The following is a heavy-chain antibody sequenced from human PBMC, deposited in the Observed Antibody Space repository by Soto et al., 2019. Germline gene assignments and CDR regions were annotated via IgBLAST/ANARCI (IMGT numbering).Heavy chain of an antibody. CDR2: INHGGST. CDR1: GASFIDYH. D-gene: IGHD1-26*01. CDR3: ARGPHYLVGATGGAFDI. V-gene: IGHV4-34*01. J-gene: IGHJ3*02. Sequence: SATLCLTCALDGASFIDYHWSWITQPPGKGLEWIGEINHGGSTNYNPSPKSRVTISVDTSKNQFSLKLSSVTAADTAVYYCARGPHYLVGATGGAFDIWGQGTMVS.